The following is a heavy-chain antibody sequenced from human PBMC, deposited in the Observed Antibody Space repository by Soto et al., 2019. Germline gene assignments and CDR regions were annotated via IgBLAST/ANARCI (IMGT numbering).Heavy chain of an antibody. J-gene: IGHJ4*02. CDR2: IYHSGST. CDR1: GDSISTSNW. CDR3: ARTAGASYYYASGSLYYFDY. Sequence: SETLSLTCAVSGDSISTSNWWSWVRQPPGKGLEWIGEIYHSGSTNYNPSLKSRVTISVDKSKNQFSLKLSSVTAADTAVYYCARTAGASYYYASGSLYYFDYWGQGTLVTVSS. V-gene: IGHV4-4*02. D-gene: IGHD3-10*01.